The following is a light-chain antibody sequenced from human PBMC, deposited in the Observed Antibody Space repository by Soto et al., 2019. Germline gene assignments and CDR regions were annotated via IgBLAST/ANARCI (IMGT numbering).Light chain of an antibody. CDR2: DNN. V-gene: IGLV1-40*01. J-gene: IGLJ2*01. CDR3: QCYDSSLSGSV. Sequence: QSVLTQPPSVSGAPGQRVTISCTGSSSNIGAGYDVHWYQQLPGTAPQLLIYDNNNRPSGVPDRFSGSKSGTSASLAIAGLQAEDEADYYCQCYDSSLSGSVFGGGTKLPVL. CDR1: SSNIGAGYD.